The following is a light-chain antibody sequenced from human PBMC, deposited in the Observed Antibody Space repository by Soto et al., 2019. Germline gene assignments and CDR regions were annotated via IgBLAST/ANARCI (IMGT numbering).Light chain of an antibody. CDR1: ISDVGGYNY. CDR2: EVN. Sequence: QSALTQPPSASGSPGQSVTISCTGTISDVGGYNYVSWHQQHPGKAPKLMIYEVNKRPSGVPDRFSGSKSGNTASLTVSGLQTEDEADYYCSSYADSNNVLFGGGTQLTVL. V-gene: IGLV2-8*01. CDR3: SSYADSNNVL. J-gene: IGLJ2*01.